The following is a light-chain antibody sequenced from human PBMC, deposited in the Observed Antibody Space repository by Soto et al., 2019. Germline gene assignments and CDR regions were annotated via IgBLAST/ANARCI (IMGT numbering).Light chain of an antibody. Sequence: QSALTQPPSASGSPGQSVTISCTGTSSDVGGYNYVSWYQQHPGKAPKLMIYEVTKRPSGVPDRFSGSKSGNTASLNVSGLQADDEADYYCSSYAGSNNFVVFGGGTKLTVL. J-gene: IGLJ2*01. CDR1: SSDVGGYNY. CDR3: SSYAGSNNFVV. V-gene: IGLV2-8*01. CDR2: EVT.